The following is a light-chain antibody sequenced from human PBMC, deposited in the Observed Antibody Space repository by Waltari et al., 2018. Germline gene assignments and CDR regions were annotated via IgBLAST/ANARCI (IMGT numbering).Light chain of an antibody. CDR1: QSVSSTY. V-gene: IGKV3-20*01. Sequence: EIVLTQSPGTLSLSPGERATLSCRASQSVSSTYLAWYQQKPGQPPRLLIYGASSRATGIPDRFSGSGSGTDFTLTISRLEPEDFAVYFCQQYGASLITFGQGTRREIK. CDR3: QQYGASLIT. CDR2: GAS. J-gene: IGKJ5*01.